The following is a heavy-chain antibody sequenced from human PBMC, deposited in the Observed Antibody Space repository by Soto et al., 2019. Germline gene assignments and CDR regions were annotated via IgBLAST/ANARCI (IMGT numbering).Heavy chain of an antibody. V-gene: IGHV3-72*01. CDR1: GFSVSGWY. CDR2: LKDSSQNYAT. CDR3: ATEEDARWLEP. J-gene: IGHJ5*02. Sequence: EVQLVESGGGLVQPGGAARLSCAASGFSVSGWYMDWVRQAPGKGLECVARLKDSSQNYATDYAASVKGRFTVSRHPSQNSMYLQKKSLKNEDTTEYYSATEEDARWLEPWGQGTLVTVS.